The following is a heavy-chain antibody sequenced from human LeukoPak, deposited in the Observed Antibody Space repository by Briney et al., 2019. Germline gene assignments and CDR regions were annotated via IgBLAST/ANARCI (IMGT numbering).Heavy chain of an antibody. CDR3: ARDLGGFYYDSSGYYGHPRWFDP. J-gene: IGHJ5*02. V-gene: IGHV1-18*01. Sequence: ASVKVSCKASGYTFTSYGISWLRQAPGQGLEWMGWISAYNGNTNYAQKLQGRVTMTADTSTSTAYMELRSLRSDDTAVYYCARDLGGFYYDSSGYYGHPRWFDPCGQGTLVTVSS. D-gene: IGHD3-22*01. CDR2: ISAYNGNT. CDR1: GYTFTSYG.